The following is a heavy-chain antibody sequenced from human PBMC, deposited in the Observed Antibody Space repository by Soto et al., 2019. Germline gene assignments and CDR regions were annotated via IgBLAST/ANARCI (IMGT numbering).Heavy chain of an antibody. V-gene: IGHV3-30*18. D-gene: IGHD1-7*01. CDR1: GFTFSSYG. J-gene: IGHJ6*02. CDR3: AKDQNYKSHYYYYGMDV. CDR2: ISYDGSNK. Sequence: GESLKISCAASGFTFSSYGMHWVRQAPGKGLEWVAVISYDGSNKYYADSVKGRFTISRDNSKNTLYLQMNSLRAEDTAVYYCAKDQNYKSHYYYYGMDVWGQGTTVTVSS.